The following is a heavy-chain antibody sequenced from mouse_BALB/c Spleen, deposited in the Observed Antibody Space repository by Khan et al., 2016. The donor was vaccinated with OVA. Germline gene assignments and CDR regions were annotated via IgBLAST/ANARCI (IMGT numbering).Heavy chain of an antibody. V-gene: IGHV1S81*02. D-gene: IGHD2-10*02. CDR2: INPNNGGP. J-gene: IGHJ3*01. CDR3: TRSGYGNPFAY. Sequence: QVQLQQSGAELVKPGASVKLSCKASGYTFSSYYMYWVKQRPGQGLEWIGGINPNNGGPNFNEKFKTKATLTVDKSSSTAYMHRNSLTSEDSAVYYCTRSGYGNPFAYWGQGTLVTVSP. CDR1: GYTFSSYY.